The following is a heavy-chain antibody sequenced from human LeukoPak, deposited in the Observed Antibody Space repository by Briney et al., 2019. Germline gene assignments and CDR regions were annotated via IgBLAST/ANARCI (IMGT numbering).Heavy chain of an antibody. CDR3: AGRSRGYCTNGVCYSFDY. CDR1: GGSFSGYY. J-gene: IGHJ4*02. CDR2: INHSGST. D-gene: IGHD2-8*01. V-gene: IGHV4-34*01. Sequence: PSETLSLTCAVYGGSFSGYYWSWLRQPPGKGLEWIGEINHSGSTNYNPSLKSRVTISVDTSKNQFSLKLSSVTAADTAVYYCAGRSRGYCTNGVCYSFDYWGQGTLVTVSS.